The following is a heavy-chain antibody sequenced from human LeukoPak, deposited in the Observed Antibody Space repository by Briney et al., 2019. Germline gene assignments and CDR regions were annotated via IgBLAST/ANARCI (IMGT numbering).Heavy chain of an antibody. CDR3: ARAPDSDSGYDYFDY. D-gene: IGHD5-12*01. Sequence: GESLRISCKGSGYTFTNHWVSWVRQMPGKGLEWMGKIDPSDSYTNYSPSFQGHVTISADKSISTAYLQWSSLKASDTAMYYCARAPDSDSGYDYFDYWGQGTLVTVSS. CDR2: IDPSDSYT. CDR1: GYTFTNHW. J-gene: IGHJ4*02. V-gene: IGHV5-10-1*01.